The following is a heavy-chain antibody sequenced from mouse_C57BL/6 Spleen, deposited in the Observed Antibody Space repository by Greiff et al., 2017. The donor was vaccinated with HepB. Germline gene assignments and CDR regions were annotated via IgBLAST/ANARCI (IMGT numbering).Heavy chain of an antibody. V-gene: IGHV5-4*01. J-gene: IGHJ2*01. D-gene: IGHD1-2*01. Sequence: EVKVEESGGGLVKPGGSLKLSCAASGFTFSSYAMSWVRQTPEKRLEWVATISDGGSYTYYPDNVKGRFTISRDNAKNNLYLQMSHLKSEDTAMYYCAREPGYYFDYWGQGTTLTVSS. CDR3: AREPGYYFDY. CDR1: GFTFSSYA. CDR2: ISDGGSYT.